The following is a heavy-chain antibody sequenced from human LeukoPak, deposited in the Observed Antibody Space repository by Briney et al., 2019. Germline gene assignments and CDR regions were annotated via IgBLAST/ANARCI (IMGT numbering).Heavy chain of an antibody. CDR1: GFTFSSYA. D-gene: IGHD3-22*01. Sequence: GRSLRLSCAASGFTFSSYAMHWVRQAPGKGLEWVAVISYDGSNKYYADSVKGRFTISRDNSKNTLYLQMNSLRAEDTAVYYCARAPYDSSGCIPYYFDYWGQGTLVTVSS. V-gene: IGHV3-30-3*01. CDR3: ARAPYDSSGCIPYYFDY. J-gene: IGHJ4*02. CDR2: ISYDGSNK.